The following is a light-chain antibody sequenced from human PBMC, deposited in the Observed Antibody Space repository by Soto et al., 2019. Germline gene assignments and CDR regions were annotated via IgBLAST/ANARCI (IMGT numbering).Light chain of an antibody. J-gene: IGKJ4*01. Sequence: EIVLTQSPDTLSVSPGESATLSCRASQSIGSNLAWYQQKPGQPPRLLIYGASTRATGIPATFSGSGSGTEFTLTVSSVQSVDFAVYYCQQYNAWPPELTFGGGTKVEI. CDR3: QQYNAWPPELT. V-gene: IGKV3-15*01. CDR2: GAS. CDR1: QSIGSN.